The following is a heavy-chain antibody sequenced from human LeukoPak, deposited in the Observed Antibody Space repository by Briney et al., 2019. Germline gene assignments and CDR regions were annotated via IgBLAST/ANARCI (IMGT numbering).Heavy chain of an antibody. Sequence: GGSLRLSCAASGFTFSSYGMHWVRQAPGKGLEWVAFIRYDGSNKYYADSVKGRFTISRDSSKNTLYLQMNSLRAEDTAVYYCAKDLPDYYGSGSPPDYWGQGTLVTVSS. CDR2: IRYDGSNK. D-gene: IGHD3-10*01. V-gene: IGHV3-30*02. J-gene: IGHJ4*02. CDR1: GFTFSSYG. CDR3: AKDLPDYYGSGSPPDY.